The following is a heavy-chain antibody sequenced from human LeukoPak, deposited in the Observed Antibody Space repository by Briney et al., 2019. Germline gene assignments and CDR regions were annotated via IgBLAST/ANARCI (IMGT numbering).Heavy chain of an antibody. Sequence: GASVKVSCKASGYTFNTYGISWMRQAPGQGLEWMGWIGTENAYTIYAEKFQGRVTLTTDTSTTTVHMELRSLRSDGTAVYYCARDRERGFDYWGQGSLVTVSS. D-gene: IGHD5-24*01. CDR2: IGTENAYT. CDR1: GYTFNTYG. J-gene: IGHJ4*02. CDR3: ARDRERGFDY. V-gene: IGHV1-18*01.